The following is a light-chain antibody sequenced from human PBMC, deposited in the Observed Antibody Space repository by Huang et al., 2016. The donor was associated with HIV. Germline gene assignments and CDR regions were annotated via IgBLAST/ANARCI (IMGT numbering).Light chain of an antibody. CDR1: QSLLHSDGETY. Sequence: DIVMTQTPLSLSVTPGQPASISCKSSQSLLHSDGETYLYWYLHKPGQSPQLLIDEVSNGVSGVPDRVSGSGSGTDFTLRISRVEAEDVGVYYCMQRTQRPLTFGGGTKVEIK. V-gene: IGKV2D-29*02. CDR3: MQRTQRPLT. CDR2: EVS. J-gene: IGKJ4*01.